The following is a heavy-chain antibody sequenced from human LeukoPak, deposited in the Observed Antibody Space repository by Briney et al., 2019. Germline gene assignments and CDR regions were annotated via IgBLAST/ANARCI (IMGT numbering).Heavy chain of an antibody. J-gene: IGHJ4*02. CDR1: GFTFSSYG. Sequence: GGSLRLSCAASGFTFSSYGMSWVRQAPGKGREWVANIKQDGSEKYYVDSVKGRFTISRDNAKNSLYLQMNSLRAEDTAVYYCARVKGGQQLANNDYWGQGTLVTVSS. CDR2: IKQDGSEK. D-gene: IGHD6-13*01. CDR3: ARVKGGQQLANNDY. V-gene: IGHV3-7*01.